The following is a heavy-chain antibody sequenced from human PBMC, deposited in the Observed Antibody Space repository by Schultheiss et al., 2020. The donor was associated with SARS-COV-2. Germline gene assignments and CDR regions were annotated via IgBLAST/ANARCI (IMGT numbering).Heavy chain of an antibody. CDR3: ASVYGDYFAEYFQH. Sequence: SETLSLTCTVSGGSVSSGSYYWSWIRQPPGKGLEWIGYIYYSGSTNYNPSLKSRVTISVDTSKNQFSLKLSSVTAADTAVYYCASVYGDYFAEYFQHWGQGTLVTVSS. D-gene: IGHD4-17*01. J-gene: IGHJ1*01. CDR2: IYYSGST. V-gene: IGHV4-61*01. CDR1: GGSVSSGSYY.